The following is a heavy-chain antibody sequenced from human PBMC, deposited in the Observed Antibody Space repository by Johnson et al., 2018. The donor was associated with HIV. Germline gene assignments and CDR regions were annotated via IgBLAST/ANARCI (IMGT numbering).Heavy chain of an antibody. CDR2: IKQDGSEK. D-gene: IGHD3-16*01. Sequence: VQLVESGGGLVQPGGSLRLSCAASGFTFSGYWMNWVRQAPGKGLEWVANIKQDGSEKYYVDSVKGRFTISRDNAKNSLFLQMNSLRAEDTAVYYCGRDRWGSSMRSDAFDIWGQGTMVTVSS. CDR3: GRDRWGSSMRSDAFDI. CDR1: GFTFSGYW. J-gene: IGHJ3*02. V-gene: IGHV3-7*05.